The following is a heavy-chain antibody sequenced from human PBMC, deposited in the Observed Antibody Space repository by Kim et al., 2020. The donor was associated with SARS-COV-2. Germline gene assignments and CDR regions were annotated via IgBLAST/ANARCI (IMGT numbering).Heavy chain of an antibody. CDR3: VRAGKPWGMDV. Sequence: EHCNVTAVWGRFTTSRDNAKATVYLQMNSLRVEDTAIYYCVRAGKPWGMDVWGQGTTVTVSS. J-gene: IGHJ6*02. CDR2: EH. D-gene: IGHD7-27*01. V-gene: IGHV3-7*01.